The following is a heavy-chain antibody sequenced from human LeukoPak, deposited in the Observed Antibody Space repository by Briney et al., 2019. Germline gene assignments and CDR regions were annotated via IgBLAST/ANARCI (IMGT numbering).Heavy chain of an antibody. V-gene: IGHV3-23*01. Sequence: PGGSLRLSWAASGFTFSSYAMNWVRQTPGKGLEWVSAISGRGANTYYGDSGKGRSTISRDTSKTTMYLQIHSLRAEDTAVYYCAKDIITMIAKYAFDIWGHGKLVTASS. J-gene: IGHJ3*02. D-gene: IGHD3-22*01. CDR2: ISGRGANT. CDR1: GFTFSSYA. CDR3: AKDIITMIAKYAFDI.